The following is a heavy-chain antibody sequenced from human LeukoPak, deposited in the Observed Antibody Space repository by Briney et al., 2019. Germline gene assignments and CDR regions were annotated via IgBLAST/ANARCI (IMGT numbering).Heavy chain of an antibody. V-gene: IGHV1-2*02. J-gene: IGHJ5*02. D-gene: IGHD3-3*01. CDR1: GYTFTGYY. CDR2: INPNSGGT. Sequence: GASVKVSCKASGYTFTGYYMHWVRQAPGQGLEWMGWINPNSGGTNYAQKFQGRVTMTRDTSISTAYMELSRLRSDDTAVYYCARDPLRRYYDFWGGYYSPANWFDPWGQGTLVTVSS. CDR3: ARDPLRRYYDFWGGYYSPANWFDP.